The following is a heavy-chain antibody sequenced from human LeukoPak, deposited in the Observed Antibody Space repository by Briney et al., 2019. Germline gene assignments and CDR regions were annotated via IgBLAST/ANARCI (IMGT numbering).Heavy chain of an antibody. CDR3: ARDANHFSGIAAAGIRY. V-gene: IGHV3-21*01. CDR2: INNVASHI. CDR1: GFSISSSA. J-gene: IGHJ4*02. Sequence: GGSLRLSCAASGFSISSSAMNWVRQAPGKGLEWVSSINNVASHIYYAGSVRGRFTISRDNSKNTLYLQMNSLRAEDTAVYYCARDANHFSGIAAAGIRYWGQGTLVTVSS. D-gene: IGHD6-13*01.